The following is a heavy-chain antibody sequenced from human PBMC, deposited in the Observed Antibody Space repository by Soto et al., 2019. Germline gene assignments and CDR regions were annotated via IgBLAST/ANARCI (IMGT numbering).Heavy chain of an antibody. V-gene: IGHV1-18*01. Sequence: ASVKVSCKASGYTFTSYGISWVRQAPGQGLEWMGWISAYNGNTNYAQKLQGGVTMTTDTSTSTAYMELRSLRSDDTAVYYCARDVPRKNYDILTGYHYWGQGTLVTVSS. CDR2: ISAYNGNT. CDR3: ARDVPRKNYDILTGYHY. CDR1: GYTFTSYG. D-gene: IGHD3-9*01. J-gene: IGHJ4*02.